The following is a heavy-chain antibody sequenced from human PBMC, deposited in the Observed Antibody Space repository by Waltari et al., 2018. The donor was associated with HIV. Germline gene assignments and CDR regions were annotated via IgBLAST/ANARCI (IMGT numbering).Heavy chain of an antibody. Sequence: VQLQHPGPGLVKPSQTLSLTCAMPGGSFPSKRSAWAVIRQSPSRGLEWLGRTYYRSKWSNDYAVSVKSRITINPDTSNNQFSLQLNSVSPEDTAVYYCARAPVGGWYFDIWGRGTLVTVSS. CDR3: ARAPVGGWYFDI. CDR2: TYYRSKWSN. D-gene: IGHD1-26*01. V-gene: IGHV6-1*01. CDR1: GGSFPSKRSA. J-gene: IGHJ2*01.